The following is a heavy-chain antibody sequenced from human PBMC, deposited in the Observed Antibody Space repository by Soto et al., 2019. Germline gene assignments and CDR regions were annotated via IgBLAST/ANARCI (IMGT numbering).Heavy chain of an antibody. J-gene: IGHJ5*02. D-gene: IGHD2-2*02. CDR1: GGSISSGGYS. Sequence: QLQLQESGSGLVKPSQTLSLICAVSGGSISSGGYSWSWIRQPPGKGLEWIGYIHHSGTTYFNPYLKSIVTISEDRSKNEFSLRLSSVTAADTAGYYFARERGEYCGSTDCYRGTFNWFDPWGPGTLFTVSS. V-gene: IGHV4-30-2*01. CDR2: IHHSGTT. CDR3: ARERGEYCGSTDCYRGTFNWFDP.